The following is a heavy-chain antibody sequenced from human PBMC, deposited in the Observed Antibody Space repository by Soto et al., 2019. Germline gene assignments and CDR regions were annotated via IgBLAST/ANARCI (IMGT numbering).Heavy chain of an antibody. V-gene: IGHV4-39*01. D-gene: IGHD3-10*01. CDR1: SSCISNNNNH. Sequence: PSETRCLTWTASSSCISNNNNHWGWIRQPPGKRIEWIGNIYYSGSTCYNPCRKSRVTRGVNTDKNQLCLSLTCVSGSDTAVYYCARVLRAYPFYYYYMDVWGKGTTVTVSS. J-gene: IGHJ6*03. CDR3: ARVLRAYPFYYYYMDV. CDR2: IYYSGST.